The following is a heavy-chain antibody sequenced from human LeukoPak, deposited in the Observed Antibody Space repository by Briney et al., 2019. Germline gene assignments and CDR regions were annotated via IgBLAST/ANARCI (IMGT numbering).Heavy chain of an antibody. CDR3: ARVAWPDAFDI. Sequence: GGSLRLSCAASGFTFNSYAMGWVRQAPGKGLEWVSTISSSSGDTHYADSVKGRLTVSRDNSKNTLYLQMNGLRAEDTAVYYCARVAWPDAFDIWGQGTMVTVS. D-gene: IGHD5-24*01. CDR2: ISSSSGDT. J-gene: IGHJ3*02. CDR1: GFTFNSYA. V-gene: IGHV3-23*01.